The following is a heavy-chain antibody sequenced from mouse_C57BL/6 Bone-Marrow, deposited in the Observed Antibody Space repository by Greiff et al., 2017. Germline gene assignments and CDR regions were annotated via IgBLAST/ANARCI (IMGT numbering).Heavy chain of an antibody. CDR1: GFSFNTYA. J-gene: IGHJ3*01. Sequence: EVMLVESGGGLVQPKGSLKLSCAASGFSFNTYAMNWVRQAPGKGLEWVARIRSKSNNYATYYADSVKDRFTISRDDSESMLYLQMNNLKTEDTAMYYCVRHPHYDYDAWFAYWGQGTLVTVSA. CDR3: VRHPHYDYDAWFAY. CDR2: IRSKSNNYAT. D-gene: IGHD2-4*01. V-gene: IGHV10-1*01.